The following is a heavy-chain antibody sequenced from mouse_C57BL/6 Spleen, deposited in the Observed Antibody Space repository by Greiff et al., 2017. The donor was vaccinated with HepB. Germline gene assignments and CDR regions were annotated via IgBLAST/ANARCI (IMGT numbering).Heavy chain of an antibody. D-gene: IGHD1-1*01. V-gene: IGHV8-8*01. Sequence: QVTLKESGPGILQPSQTLSLTCSFSGFSLSTFGMGVGWIRQPSGKGLEWLAHIWWDDDKYYNPALKSRLTISKDTSKNQVFLKIANVDTADTATYYCARPHYYGSRGAMDYWGQGTSVTVSS. CDR1: GFSLSTFGMG. J-gene: IGHJ4*01. CDR2: IWWDDDK. CDR3: ARPHYYGSRGAMDY.